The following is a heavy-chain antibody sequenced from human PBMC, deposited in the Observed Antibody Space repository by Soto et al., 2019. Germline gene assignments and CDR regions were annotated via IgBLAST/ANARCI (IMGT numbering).Heavy chain of an antibody. J-gene: IGHJ6*02. CDR2: IIPILGIA. CDR1: GGTFSSYT. Sequence: SVKVSCKASGGTFSSYTISWVRQAPGQGLEWMGRIIPILGIANYAQKFQGRVTITADKSTSTAYMELSSLRSEDTAVYYCARDRRGYSYSSYYYGMDVWGQGTTVTSP. D-gene: IGHD5-18*01. CDR3: ARDRRGYSYSSYYYGMDV. V-gene: IGHV1-69*04.